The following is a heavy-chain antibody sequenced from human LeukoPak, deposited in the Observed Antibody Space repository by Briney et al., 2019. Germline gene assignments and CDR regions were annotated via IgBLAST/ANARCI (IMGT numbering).Heavy chain of an antibody. CDR3: ARELGTYYFDY. V-gene: IGHV4-30-4*01. D-gene: IGHD1-1*01. CDR2: IYYSGST. Sequence: SETLSLTCAVSGGSISSGDYYWSWIRQPPGKGLEWIGYIYYSGSTYYNPSLKSRVTISVDTSKNQFPLKLSSVTAADTAVYYCARELGTYYFDYWGQGTLVTVSS. CDR1: GGSISSGDYY. J-gene: IGHJ4*02.